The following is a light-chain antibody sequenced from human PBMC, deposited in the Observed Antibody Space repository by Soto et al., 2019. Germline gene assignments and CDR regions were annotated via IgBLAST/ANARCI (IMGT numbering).Light chain of an antibody. Sequence: QSVLTQPPSASTTPGQKVTISCSGSNANIGNNKVNWYQQLPGTAPKLLIYSSNQRPSGVPDRFSGSKAGTSASLAISGLQSEDEANYYCATWDDSLNGFYVFGTGTKLTVL. CDR3: ATWDDSLNGFYV. V-gene: IGLV1-44*01. CDR1: NANIGNNK. CDR2: SSN. J-gene: IGLJ1*01.